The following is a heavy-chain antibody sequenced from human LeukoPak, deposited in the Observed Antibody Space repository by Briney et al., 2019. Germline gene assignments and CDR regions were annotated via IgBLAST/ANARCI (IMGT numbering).Heavy chain of an antibody. D-gene: IGHD5-24*01. V-gene: IGHV1-2*02. CDR2: INPNSGGT. CDR3: ARDFRPWDGYKYYYYMDV. J-gene: IGHJ6*03. CDR1: GYTFTGYY. Sequence: VASVKVSCKASGYTFTGYYMHWVRQAPGQGLEWMGWINPNSGGTNYAQKFQGRVTMTRDTSISTAYMELSRLRSDDTAVYYCARDFRPWDGYKYYYYMDVWGKGTTVTVSS.